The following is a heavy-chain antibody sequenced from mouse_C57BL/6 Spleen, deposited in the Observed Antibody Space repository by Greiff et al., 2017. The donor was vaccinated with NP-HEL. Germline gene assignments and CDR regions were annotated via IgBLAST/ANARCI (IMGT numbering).Heavy chain of an antibody. CDR3: ARSLYYDYDDYAMDY. CDR1: GYTFTDYY. CDR2: IYPGSGNT. J-gene: IGHJ4*01. D-gene: IGHD2-4*01. V-gene: IGHV1-76*01. Sequence: QVQLQQSGAELVRPGASVKLSCKASGYTFTDYYINWVKQRPGQGLEWIARIYPGSGNTYYNEKFKGKATLTAEKSSSTAYMQLSSLTSEDSAVYFCARSLYYDYDDYAMDYWGQGTSVTVSS.